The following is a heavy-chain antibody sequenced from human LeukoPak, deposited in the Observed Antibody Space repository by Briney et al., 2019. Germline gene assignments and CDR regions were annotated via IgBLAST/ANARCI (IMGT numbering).Heavy chain of an antibody. CDR3: ARGGIAAAGEFDY. V-gene: IGHV3-21*01. CDR2: ISSSSYI. CDR1: GFTFSSYS. Sequence: KAGGSLRLSCAASGFTFSSYSMNWVRQAPGKGLEWVSSISSSSYIYYADSVKGRFTISRDNAKNSLYLQMNSLRAEDTAVYYCARGGIAAAGEFDYWGQGTLVTVSS. D-gene: IGHD6-13*01. J-gene: IGHJ4*02.